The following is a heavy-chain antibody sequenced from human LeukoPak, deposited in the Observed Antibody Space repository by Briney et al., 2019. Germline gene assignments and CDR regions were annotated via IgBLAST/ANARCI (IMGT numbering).Heavy chain of an antibody. CDR1: GYTFTSYD. CDR2: MNPNSGNT. CDR3: ARGRYSSPLQFMDV. Sequence: ASVKVSCKASGYTFTSYDINWVRQAIGQGLEWMGWMNPNSGNTGYAQKFQGRVTITRNTSISTAYMELSSLRSEDTAVYYCARGRYSSPLQFMDVWGKGTTVTVSS. J-gene: IGHJ6*03. D-gene: IGHD4-11*01. V-gene: IGHV1-8*03.